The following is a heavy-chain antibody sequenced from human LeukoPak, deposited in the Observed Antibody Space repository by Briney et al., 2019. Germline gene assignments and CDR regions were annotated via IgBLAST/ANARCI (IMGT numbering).Heavy chain of an antibody. Sequence: SVKVSCKASGGTFSNYAISWVRQAPGQGLEWMGGCIPISGATKYAQKFQGRVTIATDESTSTAYMELSSLRSEDTAVYYCARGRWLQLYYMDVWGKGTTVTVSS. V-gene: IGHV1-69*05. CDR1: GGTFSNYA. J-gene: IGHJ6*03. D-gene: IGHD5-24*01. CDR3: ARGRWLQLYYMDV. CDR2: CIPISGAT.